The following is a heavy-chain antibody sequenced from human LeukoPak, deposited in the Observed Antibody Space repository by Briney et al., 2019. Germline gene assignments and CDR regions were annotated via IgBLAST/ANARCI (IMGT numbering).Heavy chain of an antibody. CDR3: ARVLAVAGSPGGYYYYGMDV. V-gene: IGHV1-3*01. J-gene: IGHJ6*02. D-gene: IGHD6-19*01. Sequence: ASVNVSCKASGYTFTSYAMHWVRQAPGQRLERMGWINAGNGNTKYSQKFQGRVTITRDTSASTAYMELSSLRSEDTAVYYCARVLAVAGSPGGYYYYGMDVWGQGTTVTVSS. CDR2: INAGNGNT. CDR1: GYTFTSYA.